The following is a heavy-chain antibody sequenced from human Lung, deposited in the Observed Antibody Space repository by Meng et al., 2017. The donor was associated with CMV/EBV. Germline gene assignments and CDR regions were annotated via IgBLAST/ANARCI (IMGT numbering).Heavy chain of an antibody. J-gene: IGHJ4*02. D-gene: IGHD2-2*01. CDR3: ARNRYCSSTSCYFDY. CDR1: GYTFTSYG. CDR2: ISAYNGNT. Sequence: SXXVSXKASGYTFTSYGISWVRQAPGQGLEWMGWISAYNGNTNYAQKLQGRVTMTTDTSTSTAYMELRSLRSDDTAVYYCARNRYCSSTSCYFDYWGQGXLVTISS. V-gene: IGHV1-18*01.